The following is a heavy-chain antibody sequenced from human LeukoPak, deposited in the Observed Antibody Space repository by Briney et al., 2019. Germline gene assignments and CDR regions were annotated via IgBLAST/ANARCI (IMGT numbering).Heavy chain of an antibody. Sequence: PGGSLRLSCAASGFTFSSYGMNWVRQAPGKGLEWVSFINPDGSTTNYADSVKGRFTISRDNAKNALYLQMNSLRAEDTAVYYCAKDLHYGSADYWGQGTLVTVSS. CDR3: AKDLHYGSADY. D-gene: IGHD3-10*01. CDR2: INPDGSTT. CDR1: GFTFSSYG. V-gene: IGHV3-74*01. J-gene: IGHJ4*02.